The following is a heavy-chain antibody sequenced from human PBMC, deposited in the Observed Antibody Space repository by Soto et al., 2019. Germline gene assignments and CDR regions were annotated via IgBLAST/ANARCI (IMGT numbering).Heavy chain of an antibody. D-gene: IGHD2-2*01. CDR3: AHRRVWRSSTSCLAHINYGMDA. CDR2: IYWNDDK. V-gene: IGHV2-5*01. J-gene: IGHJ6*02. Sequence: SGPTLVNPTQTLTLTCTFSGFSLSTSGVGVGWIRQPPGKALEWLALIYWNDDKRYSPSLKSRLTITKDTSKNQVVLTMTNMDPVDTATYYCAHRRVWRSSTSCLAHINYGMDAWGQGTTVTVSS. CDR1: GFSLSTSGVG.